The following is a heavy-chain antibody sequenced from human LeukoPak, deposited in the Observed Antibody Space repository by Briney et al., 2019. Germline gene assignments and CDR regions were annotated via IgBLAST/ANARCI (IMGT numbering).Heavy chain of an antibody. Sequence: SETLSLTCAVYGGSFSGHYWSWIRQPPGKGLEWIGEINHSGSTNYNPSLKSRVTISVDTSQNQFSLKLSSVTAADTAVYYCARDEATFGAGYYYGMDVWGQGTTVTVSS. D-gene: IGHD3-3*01. J-gene: IGHJ6*02. CDR2: INHSGST. CDR3: ARDEATFGAGYYYGMDV. CDR1: GGSFSGHY. V-gene: IGHV4-34*09.